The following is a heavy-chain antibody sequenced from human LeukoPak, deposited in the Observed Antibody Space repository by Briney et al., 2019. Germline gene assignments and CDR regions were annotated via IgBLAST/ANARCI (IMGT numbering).Heavy chain of an antibody. J-gene: IGHJ6*03. V-gene: IGHV4-61*02. CDR2: IYPSGST. Sequence: SETLSLTCTVSGGSISSGSYYWSWVRQPAGKGLEWIGRIYPSGSTNYNPSLESRVTISIDTSKNQFSLNLHSVTAADTAVYYCARDGGLTYRMDVWGKGTTVTVSS. CDR1: GGSISSGSYY. CDR3: ARDGGLTYRMDV. D-gene: IGHD2-2*02.